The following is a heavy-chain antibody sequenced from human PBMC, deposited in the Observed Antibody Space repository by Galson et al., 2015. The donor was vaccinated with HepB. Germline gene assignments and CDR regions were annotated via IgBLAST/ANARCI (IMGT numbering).Heavy chain of an antibody. CDR3: VTLGGHYYDRSGYYDYFNN. V-gene: IGHV1-69*13. CDR1: GGTFSDYA. D-gene: IGHD3-22*01. CDR2: IIPIYDTP. J-gene: IGHJ4*02. Sequence: SVKVSCKASGGTFSDYAFSWVRQAPGQGLECMGGIIPIYDTPNYAQSFQGRVTITADESTSTVYMELSSLRSEDTAVYYCVTLGGHYYDRSGYYDYFNNWGPGTLVTVSS.